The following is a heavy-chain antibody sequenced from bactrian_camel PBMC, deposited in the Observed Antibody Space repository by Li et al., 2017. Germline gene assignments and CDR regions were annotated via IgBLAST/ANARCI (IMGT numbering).Heavy chain of an antibody. CDR1: GYTYSSYC. Sequence: HVQLVESGGGSVQAGGSLRLSCAASGYTYSSYCMGWFRQAPGKEREGVAAIDSDGSASHAESVKGRFTISRDDARNTVYLQMINLSPEDTAMYYCAAELDYWARGSCHPPNEYTFWGQGTQVTVS. CDR3: AAELDYWARGSCHPPNEYTF. D-gene: IGHD2*01. V-gene: IGHV3S53*01. J-gene: IGHJ4*01. CDR2: IDSDGSA.